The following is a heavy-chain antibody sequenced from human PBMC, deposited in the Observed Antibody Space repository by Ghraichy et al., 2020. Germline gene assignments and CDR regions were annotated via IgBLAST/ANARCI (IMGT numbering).Heavy chain of an antibody. CDR3: WFPRKSMDV. CDR2: ISYDGSNK. Sequence: GESLNISCAASGFTFSSYGMHWVRQAPGKGLEWVAVISYDGSNKYYADSVKGRFTISRDNSKNTLYLQMNSLRAEDTAVYFAWFPRKSMDVWGQGTTVTVSS. CDR1: GFTFSSYG. V-gene: IGHV3-30*03. D-gene: IGHD3-10*01. J-gene: IGHJ6*02.